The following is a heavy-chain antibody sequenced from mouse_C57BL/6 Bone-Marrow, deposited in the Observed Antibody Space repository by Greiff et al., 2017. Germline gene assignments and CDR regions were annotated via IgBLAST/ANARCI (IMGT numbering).Heavy chain of an antibody. Sequence: VQLQQSGAELVRPGASVKLSCTASGFNIKDDYIHWVKQRPEQGLEWIGWIAPEIGDTEYASKFQGKATITSEPSSNTAYLQLSSLTSEDTAVYYCSSFDGNYFDFWGQGPPLTVAS. J-gene: IGHJ2*01. CDR1: GFNIKDDY. CDR2: IAPEIGDT. CDR3: SSFDGNYFDF. V-gene: IGHV14-4*01. D-gene: IGHD2-3*01.